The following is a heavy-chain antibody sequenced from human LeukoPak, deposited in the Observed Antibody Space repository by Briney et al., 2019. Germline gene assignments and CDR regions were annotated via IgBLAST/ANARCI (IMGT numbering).Heavy chain of an antibody. V-gene: IGHV3-30*18. CDR1: GFTSSSYG. CDR3: ANGWDYCSGGSCVSFDY. J-gene: IGHJ4*02. CDR2: ISYDGSNK. D-gene: IGHD2-15*01. Sequence: GKSLRLSCAASGFTSSSYGMHWVRQAPGKGLEWVAVISYDGSNKYYADSVKGRFIISRDNSKNTLFLQMNSLRPEDTAIYYCANGWDYCSGGSCVSFDYWGQGTLVTVSS.